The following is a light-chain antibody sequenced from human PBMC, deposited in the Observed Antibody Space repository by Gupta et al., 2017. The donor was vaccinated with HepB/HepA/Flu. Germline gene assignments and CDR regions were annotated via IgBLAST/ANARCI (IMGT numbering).Light chain of an antibody. Sequence: IVLTQSPGTLSLSPGERATLSCRASQSVSSSYLACYQQKPGQAPRLLIYGASSRATGIPDRCRGSGSGTECTLTISRLEPEDFSVYYCQQDESTPGFTFGPGTKVDIK. CDR1: QSVSSSY. CDR3: QQDESTPGFT. V-gene: IGKV3-20*01. CDR2: GAS. J-gene: IGKJ3*01.